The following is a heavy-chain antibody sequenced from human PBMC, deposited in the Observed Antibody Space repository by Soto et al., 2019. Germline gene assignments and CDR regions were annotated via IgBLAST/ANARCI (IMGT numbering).Heavy chain of an antibody. J-gene: IGHJ5*02. CDR3: ATNYYDSSGYSRTLNWFDP. CDR1: GYTFTSHD. V-gene: IGHV1-8*01. Sequence: ASVKVSCKASGYTFTSHDINWVRQATGQGLEWMGWMNPNSGNTGYAQKFQGRVTMTRNTSISTAYMELSSLRSEDTAVYYCATNYYDSSGYSRTLNWFDPWGQGTLVTVSS. CDR2: MNPNSGNT. D-gene: IGHD3-22*01.